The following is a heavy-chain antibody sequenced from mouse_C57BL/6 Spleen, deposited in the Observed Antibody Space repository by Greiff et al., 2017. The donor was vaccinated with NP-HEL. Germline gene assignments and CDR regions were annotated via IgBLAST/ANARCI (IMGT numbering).Heavy chain of an antibody. CDR3: ARVRAGDYFDY. CDR1: GFNIKDYY. J-gene: IGHJ2*01. Sequence: EVMLVESGAELVKPGASVKLSCTASGFNIKDYYMHWVKQRTEQGLEWIGRIDPEDGETKYAPKFQGKATITADTSPNTAYLQLSSQTSEDTAVDYCARVRAGDYFDYWGQGTTLTVSS. D-gene: IGHD2-13*01. V-gene: IGHV14-2*01. CDR2: IDPEDGET.